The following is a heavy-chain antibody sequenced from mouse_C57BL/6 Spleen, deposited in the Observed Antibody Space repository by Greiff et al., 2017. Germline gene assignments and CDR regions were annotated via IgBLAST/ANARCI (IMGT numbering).Heavy chain of an antibody. V-gene: IGHV1-59*01. CDR3: ARTSTTVVVPDY. J-gene: IGHJ2*01. Sequence: QVQLKQPGAELVRHGTSVKLSCKASGYTFTSYWMHWVKQRPGQGLEWIGVIDPSDSYTNYNQKFKGKATLTVDTSSSTAYMQLSSLTSEDSAVYYCARTSTTVVVPDYWGQGTTLTVSS. CDR1: GYTFTSYW. D-gene: IGHD1-1*01. CDR2: IDPSDSYT.